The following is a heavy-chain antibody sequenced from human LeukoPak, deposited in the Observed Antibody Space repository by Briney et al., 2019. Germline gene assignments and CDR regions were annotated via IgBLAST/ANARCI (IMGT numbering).Heavy chain of an antibody. Sequence: GGSLRLSCAASGFTFSDYYMSWLRQAPGKGLEWISYISSSGNTIYYADSVKGRFTISRDNAKNSLYLQMNSLRAEDTAVYYCARESLLYYWTNYYFDYWGQGTLVTVSS. CDR3: ARESLLYYWTNYYFDY. CDR2: ISSSGNTI. D-gene: IGHD3-22*01. J-gene: IGHJ4*02. V-gene: IGHV3-11*04. CDR1: GFTFSDYY.